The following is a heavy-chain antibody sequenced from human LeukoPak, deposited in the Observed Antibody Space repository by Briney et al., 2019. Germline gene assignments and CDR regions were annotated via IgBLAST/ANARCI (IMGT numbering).Heavy chain of an antibody. V-gene: IGHV3-21*01. J-gene: IGHJ4*02. CDR2: ISSSSSYI. CDR3: ARDANSGWSWRPTNEYYFDY. D-gene: IGHD6-19*01. CDR1: GFTFSSYS. Sequence: GGSLRLSCAASGFTFSSYSMNWVRQAPGKGLEWVSSISSSSSYIYYADSVKGRFTISRDNAKNSLYLQMNSLRAEDTAVYYCARDANSGWSWRPTNEYYFDYWGQGTLVTVSS.